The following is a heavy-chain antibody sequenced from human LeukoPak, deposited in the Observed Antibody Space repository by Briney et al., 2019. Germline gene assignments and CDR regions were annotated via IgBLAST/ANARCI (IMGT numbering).Heavy chain of an antibody. V-gene: IGHV1-24*01. CDR1: GYTLTELS. CDR2: FDPEDGET. D-gene: IGHD3-22*01. J-gene: IGHJ3*02. CDR3: ATLARRMIVVAQAFDI. Sequence: ASVKVSCKVSGYTLTELSMHWVRQAPGKGLEWMGGFDPEDGETIYAQKFQGRVTMTEDTSTDTAYMELSSLRSEDTAVYYCATLARRMIVVAQAFDIWGQGTMVTVSS.